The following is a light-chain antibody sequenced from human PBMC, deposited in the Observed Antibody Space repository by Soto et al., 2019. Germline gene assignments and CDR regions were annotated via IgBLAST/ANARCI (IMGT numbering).Light chain of an antibody. J-gene: IGLJ1*01. CDR3: AAWDDSLNGYV. Sequence: QSLLTQPHSTSGTLRQRGTISCSASSSNIGSNTVSWVQQLRGTAPTLPIFRNYQRPSGVPDRFSGSESGASASLAISGLQSDDEADYYCAAWDDSLNGYVFGAGTKVTVL. CDR2: RNY. CDR1: SSNIGSNT. V-gene: IGLV1-44*01.